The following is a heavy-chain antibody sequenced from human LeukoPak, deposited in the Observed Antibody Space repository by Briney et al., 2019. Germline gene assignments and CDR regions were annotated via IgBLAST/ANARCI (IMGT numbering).Heavy chain of an antibody. D-gene: IGHD6-6*01. CDR1: GFTFNTYA. CDR3: ARAVSPSIAAHYYYGMDV. J-gene: IGHJ6*02. CDR2: ISYDGSNK. V-gene: IGHV3-30-3*01. Sequence: GGSLRLSCAASGFTFNTYAMHRVRQAPGKGLEWVAVISYDGSNKYYTDSVKGRFTISRDNSRNTLYLQMDSLRTEDTAIYYCARAVSPSIAAHYYYGMDVWGQGTTVTVSS.